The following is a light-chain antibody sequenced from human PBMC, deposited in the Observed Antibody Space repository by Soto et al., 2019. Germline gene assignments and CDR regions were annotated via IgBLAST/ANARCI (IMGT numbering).Light chain of an antibody. Sequence: EIVMTQSPATLSVSPGERATLSCRASQSVSNSLAWYQQKPGQAPRLLIYDASTRATGIPARFSGSGSGTEFTLTISGLQSEDFAVYCCQQYNYWPPWTFGQGTRVEIK. CDR2: DAS. V-gene: IGKV3-15*01. CDR3: QQYNYWPPWT. CDR1: QSVSNS. J-gene: IGKJ1*01.